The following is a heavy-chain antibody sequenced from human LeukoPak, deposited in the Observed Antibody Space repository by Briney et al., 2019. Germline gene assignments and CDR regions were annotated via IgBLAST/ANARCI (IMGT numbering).Heavy chain of an antibody. CDR3: AREEREGYYYYGMDG. V-gene: IGHV3-48*03. J-gene: IGHJ6*04. CDR1: GFTFSSYE. Sequence: GGSLRLSCAASGFTFSSYEMNWVRQAPGKGLEWVSYISSSGSTIYYADSVKGRFTISRDNAKNSLYLQMNSLRAEDTAVYYRAREEREGYYYYGMDGWGKGTTVTVSS. CDR2: ISSSGSTI.